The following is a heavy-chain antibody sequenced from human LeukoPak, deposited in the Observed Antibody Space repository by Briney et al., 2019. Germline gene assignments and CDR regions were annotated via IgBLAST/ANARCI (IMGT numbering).Heavy chain of an antibody. Sequence: PGGSLRLSCAASGSTFSSYAMSWVRQAPGKGLEWVSAISGSGGSTYYADSVKGRFTISRDNSKNTLYLQMNSLRAEDTAVYYCAKGTMVQGVISVFDYWGQGTLVTVSS. D-gene: IGHD3-10*01. V-gene: IGHV3-23*01. CDR2: ISGSGGST. J-gene: IGHJ4*02. CDR1: GSTFSSYA. CDR3: AKGTMVQGVISVFDY.